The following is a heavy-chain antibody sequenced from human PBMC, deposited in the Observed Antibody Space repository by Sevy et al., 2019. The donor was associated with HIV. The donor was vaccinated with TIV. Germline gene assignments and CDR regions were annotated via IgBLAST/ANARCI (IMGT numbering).Heavy chain of an antibody. V-gene: IGHV3-23*01. CDR1: GFTFSSYA. Sequence: GGSLRLSCAASGFTFSSYAMSWVRQAPGKGLEWVSAFSGSGGSTYYADSVKGRFTISRDNSKNTLCLQMNSLRAEDTAVYYCARSIAAAGSYYFDYWGQGTLVTVSS. CDR2: FSGSGGST. J-gene: IGHJ4*02. D-gene: IGHD6-13*01. CDR3: ARSIAAAGSYYFDY.